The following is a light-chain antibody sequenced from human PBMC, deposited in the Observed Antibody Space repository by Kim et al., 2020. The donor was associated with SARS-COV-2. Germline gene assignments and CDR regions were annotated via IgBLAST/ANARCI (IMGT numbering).Light chain of an antibody. CDR1: QGVANN. Sequence: ASVGDRVIITCRASQGVANNLVWFQQKPGKAPKSLIYAASSLESGVPSRFSGSGSGTEFTLTISSLQPEDYATYYCQQYDVYPRTFGQGTKVDIK. V-gene: IGKV1-16*01. CDR2: AAS. CDR3: QQYDVYPRT. J-gene: IGKJ1*01.